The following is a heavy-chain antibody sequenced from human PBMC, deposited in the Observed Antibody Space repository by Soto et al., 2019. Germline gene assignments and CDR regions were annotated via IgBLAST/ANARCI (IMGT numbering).Heavy chain of an antibody. D-gene: IGHD6-13*01. V-gene: IGHV3-23*01. CDR1: GFTFSSYA. J-gene: IGHJ6*02. Sequence: GGSLRLSCAASGFTFSSYAMSWVRQAPGKGLEWVSAISGSGGSTYYADSVKGRFTISRDNSKNTLYLQMNSLRAEDTAVYYSAKDLGIAAAEAYYYYYCMDVWGQGTTVTVSS. CDR2: ISGSGGST. CDR3: AKDLGIAAAEAYYYYYCMDV.